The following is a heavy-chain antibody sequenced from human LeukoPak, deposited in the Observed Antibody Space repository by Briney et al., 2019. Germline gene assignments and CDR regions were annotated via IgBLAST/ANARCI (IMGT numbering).Heavy chain of an antibody. CDR1: GYTFTDSY. CDR2: IIPILGIA. D-gene: IGHD3-9*01. J-gene: IGHJ4*02. V-gene: IGHV1-69*04. CDR3: ASENYDILTGYQRPLGY. Sequence: ASVKVSCKASGYTFTDSYIHWVRQAPGQGLEWMGRIIPILGIANYAQKFQGRVTITAGKSTSTAYMELSSLRSEDTAVYYCASENYDILTGYQRPLGYWGQGTLVTVSS.